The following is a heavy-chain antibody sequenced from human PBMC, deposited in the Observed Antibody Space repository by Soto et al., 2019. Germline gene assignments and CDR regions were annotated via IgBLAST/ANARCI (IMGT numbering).Heavy chain of an antibody. J-gene: IGHJ5*02. Sequence: PGESLKISCAASGFTFSSYAMIWVRQAPGKGLEWVSAISGSGGSTYYADSVKGRFTISRDNSKNTLYLQMNSLRAEDTAVYYCAKISTGIIVVVPAAILSPHGWFAPWGQGTLVTVSS. CDR2: ISGSGGST. CDR1: GFTFSSYA. V-gene: IGHV3-23*01. D-gene: IGHD2-2*01. CDR3: AKISTGIIVVVPAAILSPHGWFAP.